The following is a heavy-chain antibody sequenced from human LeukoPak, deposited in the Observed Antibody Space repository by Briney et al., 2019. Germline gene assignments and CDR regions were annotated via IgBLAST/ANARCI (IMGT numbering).Heavy chain of an antibody. CDR1: GFSIKDASY. D-gene: IGHD2-8*01. CDR3: VRYGMLAAPYCYMDV. CDR2: VFHSGNT. Sequence: SETLSLTCAVSGFSIKDASYWGWVRQPPGKGLEWIWTVFHSGNTYHNPSLKSRVSISVDRSKNQFSLKLSYVTAVDAAIYYCVRYGMLAAPYCYMDVWGKVTTVTVSS. J-gene: IGHJ6*03. V-gene: IGHV4-38-2*01.